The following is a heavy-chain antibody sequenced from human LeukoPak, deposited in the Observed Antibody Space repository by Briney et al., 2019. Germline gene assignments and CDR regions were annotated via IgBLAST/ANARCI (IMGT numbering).Heavy chain of an antibody. Sequence: PGASLRLSCAASGFTFSSYSMNWVRQAPGKGLEWVSSISSSSSYIYYADSVKGRFTISRDNAKNSLYLQMNSLRAEDTAVYYCAKESPHYDYWGQGTLVTVSS. CDR3: AKESPHYDY. J-gene: IGHJ4*02. V-gene: IGHV3-21*04. CDR2: ISSSSSYI. CDR1: GFTFSSYS.